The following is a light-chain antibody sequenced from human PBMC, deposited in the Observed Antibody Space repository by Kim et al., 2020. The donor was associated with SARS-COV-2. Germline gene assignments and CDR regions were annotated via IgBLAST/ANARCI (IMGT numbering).Light chain of an antibody. J-gene: IGLJ2*01. CDR2: GEN. CDR3: NSRDSSGNPL. CDR1: SQRRYY. Sequence: VALGQTVRITCKGDSQRRYYESWYQQKPGQAPILVIYGENNRPSGIPDRFSGSSTGNTASLTITGGQVEDEADYYCNSRDSSGNPLFGGGTQLTVL. V-gene: IGLV3-19*01.